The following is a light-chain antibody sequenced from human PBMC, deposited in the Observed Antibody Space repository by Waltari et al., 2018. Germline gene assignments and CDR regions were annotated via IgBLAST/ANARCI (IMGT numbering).Light chain of an antibody. CDR2: GAY. V-gene: IGKV3-20*01. Sequence: IVLTQFPDTLSVSPGAGAPLSCSVSQRVASGSLALYQHKPGQAPRLPTHGAYYTATGIPDRFSGSGSGTDFNLTISRLEPEDFAVYYCQQCDTSPFTFGQGTRLDI. J-gene: IGKJ2*01. CDR3: QQCDTSPFT. CDR1: QRVASGS.